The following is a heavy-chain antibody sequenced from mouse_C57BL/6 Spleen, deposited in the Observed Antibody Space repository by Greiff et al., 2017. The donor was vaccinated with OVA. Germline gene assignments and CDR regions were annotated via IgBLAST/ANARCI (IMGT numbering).Heavy chain of an antibody. Sequence: VQLQQSGAELVRPGASVKLSCTASGFNINDYYMHWVKQRPEQGLAWIGRLDPVDGDTEYATKFQGKATMTADTSSNTAYLQLSSLTSEDTAGNYCTPYGNDLDYWGQGTTLTVSS. J-gene: IGHJ2*01. V-gene: IGHV14-1*01. CDR1: GFNINDYY. CDR2: LDPVDGDT. CDR3: TPYGNDLDY. D-gene: IGHD2-1*01.